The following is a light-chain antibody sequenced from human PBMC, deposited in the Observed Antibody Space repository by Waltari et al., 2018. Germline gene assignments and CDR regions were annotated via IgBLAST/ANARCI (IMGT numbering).Light chain of an antibody. CDR2: DVS. V-gene: IGLV2-14*03. CDR1: SSDVGDFNS. Sequence: QSALTHPASVSASPGESITIPCTATSSDVGDFNSVSCYQQHPGKAPKFMIYDVSNRPSGVSHRFSGSKSGNTASLTISGLQAEDEAVYYCSSFTTSSTLLFGGGTKLTVL. J-gene: IGLJ2*01. CDR3: SSFTTSSTLL.